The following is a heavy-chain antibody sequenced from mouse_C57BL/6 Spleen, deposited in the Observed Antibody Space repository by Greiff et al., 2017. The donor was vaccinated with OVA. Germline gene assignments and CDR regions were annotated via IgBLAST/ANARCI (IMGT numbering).Heavy chain of an antibody. J-gene: IGHJ1*03. V-gene: IGHV5-4*01. D-gene: IGHD1-1*02. CDR1: GFTFSSYA. Sequence: EVQLQESGGGLVKPGGSLKLSCAASGFTFSSYAMSWVRQTPEKRLEWVATISDGGSYTYYPDNVKGRFTISRDNAKNNLYLQMSHLKSEDTAMYYCARDSMAHDVWGTGTTVTVSA. CDR2: ISDGGSYT. CDR3: ARDSMAHDV.